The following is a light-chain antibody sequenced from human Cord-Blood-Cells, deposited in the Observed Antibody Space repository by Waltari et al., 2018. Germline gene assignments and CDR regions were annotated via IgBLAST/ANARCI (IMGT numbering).Light chain of an antibody. V-gene: IGKV1-39*01. J-gene: IGKJ3*01. Sequence: DIQMTQSPSSLSASEGDRVTITCRASQSISSYLNWYQQKPGKAPKLLIYAASSLQSGVPSRFSGSGSGTDFTLTISSLQPEDFATYYCQQSYSTRFTFGPGTKVDIK. CDR2: AAS. CDR1: QSISSY. CDR3: QQSYSTRFT.